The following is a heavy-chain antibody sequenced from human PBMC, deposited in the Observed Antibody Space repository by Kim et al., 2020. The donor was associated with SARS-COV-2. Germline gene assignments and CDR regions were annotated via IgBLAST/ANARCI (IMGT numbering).Heavy chain of an antibody. J-gene: IGHJ4*02. CDR3: ASHSLAAADFDY. CDR2: ISYDGNHK. D-gene: IGHD6-13*01. V-gene: IGHV3-33*05. CDR1: GFNFSSYG. Sequence: GGSLRLSCAASGFNFSSYGMHWVRQAPGKGLEWVAVISYDGNHKYFADSVKGRFTISRDNSKNTLYLQMNSLRAEDTAVYYCASHSLAAADFDYWGQGTLVTVSS.